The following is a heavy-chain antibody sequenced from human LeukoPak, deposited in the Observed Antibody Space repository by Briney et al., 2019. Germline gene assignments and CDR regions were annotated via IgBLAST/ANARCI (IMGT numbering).Heavy chain of an antibody. CDR1: GFTFSTYW. J-gene: IGHJ4*02. D-gene: IGHD6-13*01. Sequence: GGSLRLSCAASGFTFSTYWMSWVRQAPGKGLEWVANIRQDGSEKYYLDSVKGRFTISRDNAKNSLYLQMNSLRAEDTAVCFCTREAAAGIDYWGQGTLVTVSS. CDR3: TREAAAGIDY. CDR2: IRQDGSEK. V-gene: IGHV3-7*01.